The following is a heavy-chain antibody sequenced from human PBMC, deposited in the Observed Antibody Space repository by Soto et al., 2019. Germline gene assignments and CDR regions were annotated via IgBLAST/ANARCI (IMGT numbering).Heavy chain of an antibody. J-gene: IGHJ3*02. D-gene: IGHD3-22*01. CDR1: GGTFSSYA. V-gene: IGHV1-69*01. Sequence: QVQLVQSGAEVKKPGSSVKVSCKASGGTFSSYAISWVRQAPGQGLEWMGGIIPIFGTANYAQKFQARVTITADESTSTAYMELSSLRSEDTAVYYCASGGYYDSSGYYFDAFDIWGQGTMVTVSS. CDR2: IIPIFGTA. CDR3: ASGGYYDSSGYYFDAFDI.